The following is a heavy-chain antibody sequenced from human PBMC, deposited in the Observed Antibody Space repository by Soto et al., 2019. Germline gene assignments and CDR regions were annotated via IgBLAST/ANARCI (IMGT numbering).Heavy chain of an antibody. D-gene: IGHD4-17*01. Sequence: SETLSLTCTVSGGSISSGDFYWSWIRQPPGKGLELIGNIYYSGSTYYNPSLRSRAIMSVDTSQSQFSLKLSSLTAADTAVYFCARADDFSDRSDYWGQGALVTVSS. V-gene: IGHV4-30-4*01. CDR2: IYYSGST. CDR1: GGSISSGDFY. J-gene: IGHJ4*02. CDR3: ARADDFSDRSDY.